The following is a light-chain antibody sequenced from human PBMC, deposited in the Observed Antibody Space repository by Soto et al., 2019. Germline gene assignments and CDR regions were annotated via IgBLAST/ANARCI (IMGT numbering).Light chain of an antibody. J-gene: IGKJ1*01. CDR2: AAS. CDR3: QERKT. CDR1: QSISSY. Sequence: DIQMAQSPSSLSASVGDRVTITCRASQSISSYLNWYQQKPGKVPKLLIYAASSLQSGVPSRFSGSGSGTDYTLTISNLQPEDSAIYYCQERKTFGQGTKVEI. V-gene: IGKV1-39*01.